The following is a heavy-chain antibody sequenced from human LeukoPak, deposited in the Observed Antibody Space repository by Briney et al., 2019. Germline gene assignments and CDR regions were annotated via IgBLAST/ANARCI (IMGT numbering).Heavy chain of an antibody. CDR2: IYYSGST. J-gene: IGHJ4*02. D-gene: IGHD5-12*01. V-gene: IGHV4-59*01. Sequence: SETLSLTCTVSGGYISSYYWSWIRQPPGKGLEWIGYIYYSGSTNYNPSLKSRVTISVDTSKNQFSLKLSSVTAADTAVYYCARDGYDSGYFDYWGQGTLVTVSS. CDR3: ARDGYDSGYFDY. CDR1: GGYISSYY.